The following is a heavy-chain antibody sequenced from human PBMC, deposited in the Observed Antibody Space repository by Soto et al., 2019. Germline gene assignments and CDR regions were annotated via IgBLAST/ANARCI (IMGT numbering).Heavy chain of an antibody. J-gene: IGHJ4*02. CDR1: GGTFSIYA. CDR2: IIPIFGTA. D-gene: IGHD3-3*01. CDR3: ARGSREYYDSTSVLFDY. V-gene: IGHV1-69*13. Sequence: SLKVSCKASGGTFSIYAISWVRQAPGQGLEWMGGIIPIFGTANYAQKFQGRVTITADESTSTAYMELSSLRSEDTAVYYCARGSREYYDSTSVLFDYWGQGPLVTVCS.